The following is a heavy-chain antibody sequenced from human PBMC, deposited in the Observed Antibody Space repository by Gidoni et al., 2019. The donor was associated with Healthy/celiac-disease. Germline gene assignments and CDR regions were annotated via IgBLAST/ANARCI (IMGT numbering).Heavy chain of an antibody. V-gene: IGHV1-69*01. CDR3: ARAVVELRTYYYYMDV. Sequence: QVQLVQSGAEVKKPGPSVKVSCKASGGIVSRYAISWVRLAPGQGLEWMGGIIPIFGTANYAQKFQGRVTITADESTSTAYMELSSLRSEDTAVYYCARAVVELRTYYYYMDVWGKGTTVTVSS. D-gene: IGHD1-7*01. CDR1: GGIVSRYA. CDR2: IIPIFGTA. J-gene: IGHJ6*03.